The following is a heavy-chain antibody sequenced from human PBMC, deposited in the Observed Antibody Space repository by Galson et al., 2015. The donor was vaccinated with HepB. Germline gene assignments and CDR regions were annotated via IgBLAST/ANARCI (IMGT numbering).Heavy chain of an antibody. CDR3: ATESKVDFWNYYYPGFDY. V-gene: IGHV1-24*01. Sequence: SVKVSCKVSGYTLTELSMHWVRQAPGKGLEWMGGFDREDGETIYAQKFQGRVTMSEDTSTDTAYMELSSLTSEDTAVYYCATESKVDFWNYYYPGFDYWGQGTLVTVSS. J-gene: IGHJ4*02. CDR2: FDREDGET. D-gene: IGHD3-3*01. CDR1: GYTLTELS.